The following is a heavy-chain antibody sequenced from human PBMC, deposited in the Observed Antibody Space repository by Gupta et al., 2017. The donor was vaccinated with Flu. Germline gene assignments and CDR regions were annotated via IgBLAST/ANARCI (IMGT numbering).Heavy chain of an antibody. D-gene: IGHD3-3*01. Sequence: TCTVSGGAIGSYYWSGIRQPPGKGLEWIAYIYYDGTTKYNPSLKSRVTVSIDTSKKQFSLSLNSVTAADSAVYYCASSAMYGVFDPWGQGILVTVSS. J-gene: IGHJ5*02. CDR1: GGAIGSYY. CDR3: ASSAMYGVFDP. CDR2: IYYDGTT. V-gene: IGHV4-59*03.